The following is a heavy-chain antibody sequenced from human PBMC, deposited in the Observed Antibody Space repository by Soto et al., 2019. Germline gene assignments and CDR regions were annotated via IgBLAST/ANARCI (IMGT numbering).Heavy chain of an antibody. V-gene: IGHV3-11*05. D-gene: IGHD3-22*01. CDR3: ARSTMIVVVPDY. CDR2: ISSSSSYT. J-gene: IGHJ4*02. Sequence: QVQLVESGGGLVKPGGSLRLSCAASGFTFSDYYMRWIRQAPRKGLEWVSYISSSSSYTNYADSVKGRFTISRDNAKNSLYLQMNSLRAEDTAVYYCARSTMIVVVPDYWGQGTLVTVSS. CDR1: GFTFSDYY.